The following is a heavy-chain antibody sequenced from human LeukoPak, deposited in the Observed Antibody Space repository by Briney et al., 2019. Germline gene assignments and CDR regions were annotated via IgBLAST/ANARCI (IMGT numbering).Heavy chain of an antibody. CDR2: IRQDGGVK. CDR3: AREGDYIFDY. V-gene: IGHV3-7*01. Sequence: GGSLRLSCAGSGFTFSNHWMSWVRQAPEKGLEWVANIRQDGGVKKYVDSAKGRFTISRDNARSSLYLQMDNLRAEDTAMYYCAREGDYIFDYWGQGTLVTVSS. CDR1: GFTFSNHW. D-gene: IGHD3-3*01. J-gene: IGHJ4*02.